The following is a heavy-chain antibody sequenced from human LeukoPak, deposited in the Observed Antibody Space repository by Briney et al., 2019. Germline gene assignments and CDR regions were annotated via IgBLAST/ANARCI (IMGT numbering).Heavy chain of an antibody. CDR2: IYYSGST. CDR3: ARGLNHGYSSSWYGYYFDY. J-gene: IGHJ4*02. D-gene: IGHD6-13*01. V-gene: IGHV4-31*03. Sequence: PSETLSLTCTVSGGSISSGGYYWSWIRQHPGKGLEWIGYIYYSGSTNYNPSLKSRVTISVDTSKNQFSLKLSSVTAADTAVYYCARGLNHGYSSSWYGYYFDYWGQGTLVTVSS. CDR1: GGSISSGGYY.